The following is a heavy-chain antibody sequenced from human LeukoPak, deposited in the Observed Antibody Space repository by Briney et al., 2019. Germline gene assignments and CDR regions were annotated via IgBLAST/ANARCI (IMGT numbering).Heavy chain of an antibody. CDR2: IYYSGST. V-gene: IGHV4-61*01. CDR3: ARDAGSGVGAFDI. D-gene: IGHD3-10*01. CDR1: GGSISSSSYY. J-gene: IGHJ3*02. Sequence: SETLSLTCTVSGGSISSSSYYWGWIRQPPGKGLEWIGYIYYSGSTNYNPSLKSRVTISVDTSKNQFSLKLSSVTAADTAVYYCARDAGSGVGAFDIWGQGTMVTVSS.